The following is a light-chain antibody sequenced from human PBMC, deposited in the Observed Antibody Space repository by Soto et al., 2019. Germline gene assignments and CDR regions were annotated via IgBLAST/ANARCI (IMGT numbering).Light chain of an antibody. CDR3: QKYNSYPWT. V-gene: IGKV1-5*03. CDR2: KAS. Sequence: EIRIAKCPSTLTASPGDRVTIACRASQSISSWLAWYQQKPGKAPKLLIYKASSLESGVPSRFSGSGSGTEFTLTISSLQPDDFATYYCQKYNSYPWTFGGGTKVDIK. J-gene: IGKJ4*02. CDR1: QSISSW.